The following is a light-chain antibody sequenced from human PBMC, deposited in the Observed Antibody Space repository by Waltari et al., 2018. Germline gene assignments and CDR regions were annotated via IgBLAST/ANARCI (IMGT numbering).Light chain of an antibody. Sequence: DIVMTQSPDSLAVSLGERATINCKASQTILSSSNNKNALAWYQQKPGHPPKLLIYWASTRTSGVPDRFSGRGSETDFTLTISRLQADDVAVYYCQQYYRPPLTFGGGTKVEIK. J-gene: IGKJ4*01. V-gene: IGKV4-1*01. CDR2: WAS. CDR1: QTILSSSNNKNA. CDR3: QQYYRPPLT.